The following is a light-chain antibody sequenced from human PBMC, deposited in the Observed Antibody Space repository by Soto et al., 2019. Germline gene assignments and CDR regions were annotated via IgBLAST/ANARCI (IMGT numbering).Light chain of an antibody. J-gene: IGKJ1*01. CDR2: AAS. CDR1: QGISNY. Sequence: DIQMTQSTSSLSASVGDRVTITCRASQGISNYLAWYQQKPGKVPKLLIYAASTLQSGVPSRFSDSGSGTDFTPAISSLQPEDVATYYCQKYNSAPFALGQGTKVEIK. V-gene: IGKV1-27*01. CDR3: QKYNSAPFA.